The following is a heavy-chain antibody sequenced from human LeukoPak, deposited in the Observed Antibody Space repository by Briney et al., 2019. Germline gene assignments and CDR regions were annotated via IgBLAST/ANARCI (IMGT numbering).Heavy chain of an antibody. CDR1: GFTFSSYA. CDR2: ISGSGGST. CDR3: AKGWARVVVVAATPNY. D-gene: IGHD2-15*01. V-gene: IGHV3-23*01. Sequence: PGGSLRLSCAASGFTFSSYAMSWVRQAPGKGLEWVSAISGSGGSTYNADSVKGRFTISRDNSKNTLYLQMNSLRAEVTAVYYCAKGWARVVVVAATPNYWGQGTLVTVSS. J-gene: IGHJ4*02.